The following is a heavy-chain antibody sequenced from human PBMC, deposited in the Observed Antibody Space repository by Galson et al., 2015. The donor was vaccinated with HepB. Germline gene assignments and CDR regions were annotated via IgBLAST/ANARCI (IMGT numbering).Heavy chain of an antibody. V-gene: IGHV3-30-3*01. J-gene: IGHJ6*02. CDR3: ARDFIGGSSSWSVYYYYYGMDV. CDR2: ISYDGSNK. CDR1: GFTFSSYA. Sequence: SLRLSCAASGFTFSSYAMHWVRQAPGKGLEWVAVISYDGSNKYYADSVKGRFTISRDNSKNTLYLQMNSLRAEDTAVYYCARDFIGGSSSWSVYYYYYGMDVWGQGTTVTVSS. D-gene: IGHD6-13*01.